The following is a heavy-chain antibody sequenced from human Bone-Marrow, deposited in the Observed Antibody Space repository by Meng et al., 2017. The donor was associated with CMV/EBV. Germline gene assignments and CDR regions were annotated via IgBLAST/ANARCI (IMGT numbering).Heavy chain of an antibody. Sequence: GESLKISCAASGFTFSSYWMSWVRQAPGKGLEWVANIKQDGSEKYYVDSVKGRFTISRDNAKNSLYLQMNSLRAEDTAVYYCARGSMAVPYNWFDPWGQGTLVTVSS. CDR3: ARGSMAVPYNWFDP. V-gene: IGHV3-7*01. CDR2: IKQDGSEK. CDR1: GFTFSSYW. J-gene: IGHJ5*02. D-gene: IGHD1-26*01.